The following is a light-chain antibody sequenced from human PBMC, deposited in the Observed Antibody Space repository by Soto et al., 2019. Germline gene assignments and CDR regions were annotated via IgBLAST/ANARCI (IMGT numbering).Light chain of an antibody. Sequence: DIQMTQSPSSLSASVGDRVTITCRASQSISSYLNWYQQKPGKAPKLLIYAASSLQSGVPSRFSGSGSGTDFTLTISSLQPEDFATDYCQHSYSTPLYTFGQGTKLEIK. CDR1: QSISSY. CDR2: AAS. CDR3: QHSYSTPLYT. V-gene: IGKV1-39*01. J-gene: IGKJ2*01.